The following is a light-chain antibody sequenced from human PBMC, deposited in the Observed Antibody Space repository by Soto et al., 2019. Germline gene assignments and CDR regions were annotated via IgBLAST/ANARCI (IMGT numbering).Light chain of an antibody. CDR2: DAS. Sequence: DVLMTQFPSTLSASVGDRVTITYRASQSINIWVAWYQQRPGKAPKLLIYDASSLERGVPSRFSGSGSGTEFTLTISSLQPDDFATYYCHQYNSYSPWTFGQGTKVDIK. J-gene: IGKJ1*01. CDR1: QSINIW. V-gene: IGKV1-5*01. CDR3: HQYNSYSPWT.